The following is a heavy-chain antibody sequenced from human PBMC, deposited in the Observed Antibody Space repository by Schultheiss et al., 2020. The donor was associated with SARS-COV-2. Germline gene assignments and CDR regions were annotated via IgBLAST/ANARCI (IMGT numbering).Heavy chain of an antibody. CDR1: GGSISSSSHY. CDR3: ARTPHDYGGAFDY. J-gene: IGHJ4*02. Sequence: SETLSLTCTVSGGSISSSSHYWGWIRQPPGKGLEWIGSIYYSGSTYYNPSLKSRVTISVDTSKNQFSLKLSSVTAADTAVYYCARTPHDYGGAFDYWGQGTLVTVSS. V-gene: IGHV4-39*01. D-gene: IGHD4-23*01. CDR2: IYYSGST.